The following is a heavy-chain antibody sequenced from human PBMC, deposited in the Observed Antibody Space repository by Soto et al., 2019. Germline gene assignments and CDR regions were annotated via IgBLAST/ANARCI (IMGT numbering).Heavy chain of an antibody. D-gene: IGHD5-12*01. J-gene: IGHJ6*02. CDR1: GFTFNNSG. Sequence: GGSLRLSCIGSGFTFNNSGMHWVRQAPGKGLEWMAVISYDGSEKHYADSMKGRLTISRDNSKDTLHLQMNSLRAEDTAIYFCVKDRVPGAYGHYYGMDVWGQGTTVTVSS. CDR3: VKDRVPGAYGHYYGMDV. V-gene: IGHV3-30*18. CDR2: ISYDGSEK.